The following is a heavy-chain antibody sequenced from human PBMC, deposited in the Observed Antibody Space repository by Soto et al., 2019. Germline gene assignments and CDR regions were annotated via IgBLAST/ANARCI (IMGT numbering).Heavy chain of an antibody. J-gene: IGHJ4*01. V-gene: IGHV4-59*01. CDR2: IYHSGST. Sequence: PSETLSLTCSVSGATIRGDYWNWIRQPPGKRLEWIGSIYHSGSTNYNPSLKSRVTMSVDTSRDQISLRLSSVTAADTAVYYCARGFYDSGGYSSPFDYWG. CDR1: GATIRGDY. CDR3: ARGFYDSGGYSSPFDY. D-gene: IGHD3-22*01.